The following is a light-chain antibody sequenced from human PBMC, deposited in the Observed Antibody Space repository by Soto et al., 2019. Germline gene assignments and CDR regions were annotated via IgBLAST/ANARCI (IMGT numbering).Light chain of an antibody. CDR2: GAS. V-gene: IGKV3-15*01. CDR3: QQYIRWPLT. J-gene: IGKJ4*01. Sequence: EMVVTQSPATLSVSPGERATLSCRASQDVSSNLAWYQQKPGQAPSLLIYGASTRATGTPARFSGSGSGIEFTLTISSLQSEDYAVYFCQQYIRWPLTFGGGTKVEI. CDR1: QDVSSN.